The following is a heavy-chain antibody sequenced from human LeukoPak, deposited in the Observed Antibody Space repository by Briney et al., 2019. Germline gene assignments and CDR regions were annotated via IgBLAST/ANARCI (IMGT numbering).Heavy chain of an antibody. J-gene: IGHJ5*02. D-gene: IGHD5-24*01. CDR2: TYYSGST. Sequence: TSQALSLTCTVSGGSISSGGYYWSWIRQHPGKGLEWIGYTYYSGSTYYNPSLKSRVTISVDTSKNQFSLKLSSVTAADTAVYYCARGELPNSRFDPWGQGTLVTVSS. V-gene: IGHV4-31*03. CDR3: ARGELPNSRFDP. CDR1: GGSISSGGYY.